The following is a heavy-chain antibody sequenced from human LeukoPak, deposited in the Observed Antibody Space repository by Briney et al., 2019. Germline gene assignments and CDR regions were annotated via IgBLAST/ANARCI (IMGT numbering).Heavy chain of an antibody. CDR3: ARGGVQLWLRGYFDY. CDR1: GYTFTSYY. V-gene: IGHV1-46*01. D-gene: IGHD5-18*01. Sequence: ASVKVSCKASGYTFTSYYMNWVRQAPGQGVEWMGIINPSGGSTNYAQKFQGRVTMTRHTPTSTVYMELSSLRSEDTAVYYCARGGVQLWLRGYFDYWGQGTLVTVSS. CDR2: INPSGGST. J-gene: IGHJ4*02.